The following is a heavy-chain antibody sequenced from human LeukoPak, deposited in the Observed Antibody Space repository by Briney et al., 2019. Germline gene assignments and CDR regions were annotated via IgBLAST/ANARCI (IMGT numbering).Heavy chain of an antibody. V-gene: IGHV4-59*01. CDR1: GGSITNYY. J-gene: IGHJ4*02. Sequence: SETLSLTCTVSGGSITNYYWSWIRQPPGKGLEWIGFSYYDGNTNYNPSLKSRVTISVDMSKNQFSLSLRSVTAADTAVYYCAKLGNYDLMIDYWGQGTLVTVSS. CDR3: AKLGNYDLMIDY. D-gene: IGHD3-3*01. CDR2: SYYDGNT.